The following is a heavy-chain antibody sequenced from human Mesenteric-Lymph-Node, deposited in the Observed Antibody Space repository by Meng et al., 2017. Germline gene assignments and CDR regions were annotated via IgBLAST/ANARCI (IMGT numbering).Heavy chain of an antibody. J-gene: IGHJ6*02. CDR3: AKDLHSNGWYSYYYGMDV. V-gene: IGHV3-30*07. Sequence: GESLKISCAAPGFTFSSYAMHWVRQAPGKGLEWVALISNDGSKKYYADSVKGRFTISRDNSKNTQYLQMNSLRAEDTAVYYCAKDLHSNGWYSYYYGMDVWGQGTTVTVSS. D-gene: IGHD6-19*01. CDR1: GFTFSSYA. CDR2: ISNDGSKK.